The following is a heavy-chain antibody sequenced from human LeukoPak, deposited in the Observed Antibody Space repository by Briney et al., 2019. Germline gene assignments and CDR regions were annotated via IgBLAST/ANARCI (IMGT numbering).Heavy chain of an antibody. CDR2: IYYSGST. Sequence: PSETLSLTCTVSGGSISSSSYYWGWIRQPPGKGLEWIGSIYYSGSTYYNPSLKSRVTVSVGTSKNQFSLKLSSVTAADTAVYYCAREDYVWGSYRPFDYWGQGTLVTVSS. CDR3: AREDYVWGSYRPFDY. CDR1: GGSISSSSYY. V-gene: IGHV4-39*02. D-gene: IGHD3-16*02. J-gene: IGHJ4*02.